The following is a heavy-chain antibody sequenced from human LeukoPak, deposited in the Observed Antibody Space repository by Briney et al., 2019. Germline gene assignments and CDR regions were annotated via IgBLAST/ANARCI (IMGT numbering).Heavy chain of an antibody. Sequence: GASVKVSCKASGYTFTSYYMHWVRQAPGQGLEWMGIINPSGGGTTYAQKFQGRVTMTRDTSTTTVYMELSSLRSEDTAVYYCARVRFSSGWYIVFDIWGQGTMVTVCS. CDR3: ARVRFSSGWYIVFDI. CDR1: GYTFTSYY. D-gene: IGHD6-19*01. V-gene: IGHV1-46*01. CDR2: INPSGGGT. J-gene: IGHJ3*02.